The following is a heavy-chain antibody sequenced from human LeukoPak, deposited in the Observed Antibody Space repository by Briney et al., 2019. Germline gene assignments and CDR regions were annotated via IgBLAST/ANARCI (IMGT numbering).Heavy chain of an antibody. J-gene: IGHJ3*02. CDR1: GGSFSGYN. D-gene: IGHD3-9*01. V-gene: IGHV4-34*01. Sequence: SETLSLTCAVYGGSFSGYNWSWIRQPLGKGLEWIGEINHSGSTNYNPSLKSRVTISVDTSKNQFSLKLPSVTAADTAVYYCARGGRGYDILTGYREVGDAFDIWGQGTMVTVSS. CDR3: ARGGRGYDILTGYREVGDAFDI. CDR2: INHSGST.